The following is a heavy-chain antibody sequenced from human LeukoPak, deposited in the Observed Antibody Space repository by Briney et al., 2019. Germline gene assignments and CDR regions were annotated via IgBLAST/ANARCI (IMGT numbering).Heavy chain of an antibody. D-gene: IGHD6-6*01. CDR1: GFTFTNYA. Sequence: GGSLRLSCAASGFTFTNYAMSWVRQAPGEGLDWVSAISGNGGSTYSPDSVKGRFTISRDSSTRTLYLQMNSLRVEETAVYFCARLISTSSFVFDYWGQGTLVTVSP. CDR2: ISGNGGST. J-gene: IGHJ4*02. CDR3: ARLISTSSFVFDY. V-gene: IGHV3-23*01.